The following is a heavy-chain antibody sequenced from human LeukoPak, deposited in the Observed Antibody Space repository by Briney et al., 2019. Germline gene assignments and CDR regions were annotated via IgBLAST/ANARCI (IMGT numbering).Heavy chain of an antibody. D-gene: IGHD6-19*01. CDR2: ISSSSSYI. CDR1: GFTFSSYS. Sequence: PGGSLRLSCAASGFTFSSYSMNWVRQAPGKGLEWVSSISSSSSYIYYADSVKGRFTISRDNAKNSLYLQMNSLRAEDTAVYYCARVFGYSSGWFYFDYWGQGTLVTVSP. J-gene: IGHJ4*02. CDR3: ARVFGYSSGWFYFDY. V-gene: IGHV3-21*01.